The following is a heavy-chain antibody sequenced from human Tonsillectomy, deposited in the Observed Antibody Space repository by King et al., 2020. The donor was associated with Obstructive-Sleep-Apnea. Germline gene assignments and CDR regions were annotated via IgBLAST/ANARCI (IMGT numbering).Heavy chain of an antibody. CDR3: ARDAIATMGEYFQH. CDR2: ISYDGSNK. D-gene: IGHD5-24*01. J-gene: IGHJ1*01. CDR1: GFTFSTYA. V-gene: IGHV3-30*04. Sequence: HVQLVESGGGVVQPGRSLRLSCAASGFTFSTYAIHWVRQTPGKGLEWVAVISYDGSNKYYADSVKGRFTISRDNSKNTVSLQMNSLRAEDTAVYYCARDAIATMGEYFQHWGQGTLVTVSS.